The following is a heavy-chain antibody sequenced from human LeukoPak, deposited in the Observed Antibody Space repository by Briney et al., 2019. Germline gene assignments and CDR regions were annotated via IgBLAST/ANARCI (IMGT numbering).Heavy chain of an antibody. Sequence: PGGSLRLSCAASGFTFSDSALHWVRQAPGKGLEWVGRIASRSNNYATAYGESVTGRFTVSRDDSKSTTYLEMTSLKTEDTAVYYCTRPPPRDANTRGARFDYWGQGALVTVSS. J-gene: IGHJ4*02. CDR1: GFTFSDSA. V-gene: IGHV3-73*01. CDR3: TRPPPRDANTRGARFDY. CDR2: IASRSNNYAT. D-gene: IGHD3-16*01.